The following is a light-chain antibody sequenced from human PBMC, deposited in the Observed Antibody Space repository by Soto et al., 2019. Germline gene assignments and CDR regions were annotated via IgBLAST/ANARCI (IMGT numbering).Light chain of an antibody. CDR2: DVS. Sequence: QSALTQPASVSGSPGHSITISCTGASSDVGGFDHVSWYQQHPGKVPRLLIYDVSSRPSGVSDRFSGSKSGNTASLTISGLQAEDEADYYCNSFTTTNTYVFGTGTKVTVL. J-gene: IGLJ1*01. CDR1: SSDVGGFDH. CDR3: NSFTTTNTYV. V-gene: IGLV2-14*03.